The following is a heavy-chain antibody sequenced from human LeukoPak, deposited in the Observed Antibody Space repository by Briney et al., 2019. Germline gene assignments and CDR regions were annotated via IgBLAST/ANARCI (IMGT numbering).Heavy chain of an antibody. CDR2: IIPIFGTA. Sequence: SVKVSCKASGGTFISYAISWVGQAPGQGLEWMGGIIPIFGTANYAQKFQGRVTITTDESTSTAYMELSSLRSEDTALYYCARDDQQSWNVLNYWGQGTLVTVSS. J-gene: IGHJ4*02. CDR1: GGTFISYA. V-gene: IGHV1-69*05. D-gene: IGHD1-1*01. CDR3: ARDDQQSWNVLNY.